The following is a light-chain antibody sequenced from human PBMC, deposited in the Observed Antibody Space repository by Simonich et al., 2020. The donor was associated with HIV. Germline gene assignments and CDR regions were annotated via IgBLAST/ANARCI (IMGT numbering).Light chain of an antibody. CDR2: DAS. V-gene: IGKV3-11*01. CDR1: QSVSSY. J-gene: IGKJ5*01. Sequence: ELVLTPSPAILSLSPGERATLYCRSSQSVSSYLAWYQQKPGQYPRRLIYDASNRATGVPARFSGSGSGTDITLTITSLESEDFSVYYCQQRSNWITFGQGTRLEIK. CDR3: QQRSNWIT.